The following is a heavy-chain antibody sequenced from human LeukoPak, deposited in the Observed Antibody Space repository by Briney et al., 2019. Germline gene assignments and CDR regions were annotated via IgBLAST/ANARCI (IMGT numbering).Heavy chain of an antibody. CDR1: GFTFSSYW. D-gene: IGHD3-22*01. Sequence: GGSLRLSCAASGFTFSSYWMHWVRQAPGKGLVWVSRIKSDGKTNYADSVKGRFTISRDNAKNTVSLQMNSLRAEDTGVYYRARAPSEIGGYYPEYFRHWGQGTLVTVSS. V-gene: IGHV3-74*01. J-gene: IGHJ1*01. CDR2: IKSDGKT. CDR3: ARAPSEIGGYYPEYFRH.